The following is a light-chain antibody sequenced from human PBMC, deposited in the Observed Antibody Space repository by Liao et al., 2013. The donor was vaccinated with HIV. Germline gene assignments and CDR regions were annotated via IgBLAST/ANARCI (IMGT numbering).Light chain of an antibody. CDR1: KLGDKY. CDR3: QAWDNRTGV. V-gene: IGLV3-1*01. Sequence: SYKLTQPPSVSVSPGQTASITCSGDKLGDKYVSWYQQKPGQSPVLVISQDTKRPSGIPGRFSGSNSGNTATLTISGTQSMDEADFYCQAWDNRTGVFGTGTKVTVL. CDR2: QDT. J-gene: IGLJ1*01.